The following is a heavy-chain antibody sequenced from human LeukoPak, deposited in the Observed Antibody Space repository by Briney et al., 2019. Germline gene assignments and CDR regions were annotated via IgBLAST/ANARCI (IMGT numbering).Heavy chain of an antibody. CDR3: ARGPHWDPHFDY. Sequence: ASVKVSCKASGFTFTAYHMHWVRQSPGQGLEWMGWINPNSGGTNYAQKFQGRVTMTRDTSISTAYMELSGLRSDDTAVYYCARGPHWDPHFDYWGQGTLVTVSS. V-gene: IGHV1-2*02. D-gene: IGHD7-27*01. CDR2: INPNSGGT. CDR1: GFTFTAYH. J-gene: IGHJ4*02.